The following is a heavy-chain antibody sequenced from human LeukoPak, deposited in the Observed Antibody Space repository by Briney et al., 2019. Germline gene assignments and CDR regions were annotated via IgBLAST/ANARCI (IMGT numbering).Heavy chain of an antibody. Sequence: GGSLRLSCAASGFTFRSYWMHWVRQAPGKGLVWVSSIDSDGSTTKYADSVKGRFTISRDNAKNTLYLQMNSLRADDTAVYYCARGTFSCGWVPWGQGTLVTVSS. CDR3: ARGTFSCGWVP. D-gene: IGHD6-19*01. CDR2: IDSDGSTT. CDR1: GFTFRSYW. V-gene: IGHV3-74*03. J-gene: IGHJ1*01.